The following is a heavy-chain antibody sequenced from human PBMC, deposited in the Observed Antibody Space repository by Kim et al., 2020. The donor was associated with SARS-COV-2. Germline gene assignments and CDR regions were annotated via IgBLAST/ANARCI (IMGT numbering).Heavy chain of an antibody. Sequence: GGSLRLSCAASGFTFRDYEMNWVRQAPGKGLEWVSFIDRSGDTIYYADSVKGRFTISRDNSKNSLYLQMNSLNAEDTAVYYCARRDFYDSSGYYPEYFQHWSQGTLVIVSS. CDR1: GFTFRDYE. V-gene: IGHV3-48*03. D-gene: IGHD3-22*01. CDR2: IDRSGDTI. J-gene: IGHJ1*01. CDR3: ARRDFYDSSGYYPEYFQH.